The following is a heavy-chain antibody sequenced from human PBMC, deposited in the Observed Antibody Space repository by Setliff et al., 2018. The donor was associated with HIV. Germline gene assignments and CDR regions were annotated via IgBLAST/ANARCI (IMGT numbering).Heavy chain of an antibody. CDR3: ARQRSIAARPNSAFDI. CDR1: GNSFTRHW. J-gene: IGHJ3*02. V-gene: IGHV5-51*01. D-gene: IGHD6-6*01. CDR2: IYPGDSDT. Sequence: PGESLKISCKGSGNSFTRHWIGWVRQMPGKGLEWMGIIYPGDSDTTYSPSFQGQVTISADKSISTAYLQWSSLKASDTAMYYCARQRSIAARPNSAFDIWGQGTMVTVSS.